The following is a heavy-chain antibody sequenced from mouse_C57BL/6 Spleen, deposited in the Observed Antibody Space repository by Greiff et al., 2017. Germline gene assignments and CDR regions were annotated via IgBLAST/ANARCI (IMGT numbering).Heavy chain of an antibody. V-gene: IGHV1-72*01. CDR2: IDPNSGGT. Sequence: QVQLQQPGAELVKPGASVKLSCKASGYTFTSYWMHWVKQRPGRGLEWIGRIDPNSGGTKYNEKFKSKATLTVDKPSSTAYMQLSSLTSRDSAVNYWARHYRDWYFDVWGTRTTVTVSS. CDR1: GYTFTSYW. CDR3: ARHYRDWYFDV. J-gene: IGHJ1*03. D-gene: IGHD2-14*01.